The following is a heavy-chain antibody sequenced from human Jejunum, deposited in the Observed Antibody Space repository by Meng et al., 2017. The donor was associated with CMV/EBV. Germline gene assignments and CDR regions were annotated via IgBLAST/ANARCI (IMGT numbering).Heavy chain of an antibody. V-gene: IGHV4-30-4*01. J-gene: IGHJ4*02. CDR2: IYYSGST. CDR3: ARSPYSGSALPFFDY. CDR1: GDSFNSPDYY. Sequence: HVQLKGPGPGLVKPSQTLSLPFTVSGDSFNSPDYYWSWIRQPPEKGLEWIGYIYYSGSTYYNPSLKSRVSISGDTSNKQFSLKLTSVTAADTAVYYCARSPYSGSALPFFDYWGQGSLVTVSS. D-gene: IGHD1-26*01.